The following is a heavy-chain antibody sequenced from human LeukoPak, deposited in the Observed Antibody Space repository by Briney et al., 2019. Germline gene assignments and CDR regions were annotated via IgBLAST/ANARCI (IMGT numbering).Heavy chain of an antibody. V-gene: IGHV1-2*02. J-gene: IGHJ4*02. CDR2: INPNSGGT. CDR1: GYTFTGYY. D-gene: IGHD1-1*01. Sequence: ASVKVSCKASGYTFTGYYIHWVRQAPGQGLEWVGWINPNSGGTNYTQKFQGRVTMTRDTSISTAYMELSRLGSDDTAVYYCARDLLGKLYYFDYWGQGTLVTVSS. CDR3: ARDLLGKLYYFDY.